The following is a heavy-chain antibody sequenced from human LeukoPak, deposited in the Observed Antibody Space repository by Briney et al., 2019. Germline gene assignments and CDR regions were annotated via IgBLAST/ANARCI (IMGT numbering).Heavy chain of an antibody. J-gene: IGHJ4*02. Sequence: SQTLSLTCIVSGGSISSSIYYWAWVRQPPGKGLEWIGSIYYSGSTYYNPSLKSRVTISVDTSKNQFSLKLSSVTAADTAVYYCARVRFFASFDYWGQGTLVTVSS. CDR3: ARVRFFASFDY. CDR2: IYYSGST. CDR1: GGSISSSIYY. D-gene: IGHD2-21*01. V-gene: IGHV4-39*07.